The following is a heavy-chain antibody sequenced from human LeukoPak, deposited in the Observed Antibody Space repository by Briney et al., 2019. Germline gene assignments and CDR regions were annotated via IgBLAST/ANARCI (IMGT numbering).Heavy chain of an antibody. D-gene: IGHD3-3*02. Sequence: GESLKISCTASGFTLGTSWMTWVRQAPGKGLEWVANIKEDGSDQYYVDSVKGRFTISRENAKNSPYLQMNSLRVEDTAMYYCATPLSKGAHWGQGTLVTVSS. CDR1: GFTLGTSW. CDR3: ATPLSKGAH. CDR2: IKEDGSDQ. V-gene: IGHV3-7*01. J-gene: IGHJ4*02.